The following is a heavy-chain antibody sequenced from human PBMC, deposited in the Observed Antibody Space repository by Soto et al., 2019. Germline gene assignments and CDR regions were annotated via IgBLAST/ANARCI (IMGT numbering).Heavy chain of an antibody. CDR1: GFTFSSYS. Sequence: GGSLRLSCAASGFTFSSYSMNWVRQAPGKGLEWVSYISSSSSTIYYADSVKGRFTISRDNAKNSLYLQMNSLRAEDTAVYYCARDSVDFDWNDAFDIWGQGTMVTVSS. CDR2: ISSSSSTI. CDR3: ARDSVDFDWNDAFDI. J-gene: IGHJ3*02. D-gene: IGHD3-9*01. V-gene: IGHV3-48*01.